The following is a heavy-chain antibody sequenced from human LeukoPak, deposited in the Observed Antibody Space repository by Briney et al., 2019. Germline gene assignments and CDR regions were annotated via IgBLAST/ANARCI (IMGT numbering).Heavy chain of an antibody. Sequence: SETLSLTCTVSGGSISSYYWSWLRQPPGKGLEWIGYIYYSGSTNYNPSLKSRVTISVDTSKNQLSLKLSSVTAADTAVYYCARAGYSGYYFDYWGQGTLVTVSS. V-gene: IGHV4-59*01. D-gene: IGHD5-12*01. CDR2: IYYSGST. CDR1: GGSISSYY. J-gene: IGHJ4*02. CDR3: ARAGYSGYYFDY.